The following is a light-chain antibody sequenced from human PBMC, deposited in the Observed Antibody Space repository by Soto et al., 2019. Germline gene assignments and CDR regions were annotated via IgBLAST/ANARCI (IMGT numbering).Light chain of an antibody. CDR2: DNN. J-gene: IGLJ1*01. CDR3: GTWDGSLGV. V-gene: IGLV1-51*01. Sequence: QSVLTQPPSASAAPGQKVTISCSGSGSNIGNNYVSWYQQLPGTAPKLLIYDNNKRPSGIPDRFSGSKSGTSATLGITGLQTGDEADYYCGTWDGSLGVFGTGTKVTVL. CDR1: GSNIGNNY.